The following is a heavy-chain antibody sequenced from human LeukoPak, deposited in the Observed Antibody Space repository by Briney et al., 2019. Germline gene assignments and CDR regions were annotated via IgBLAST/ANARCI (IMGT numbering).Heavy chain of an antibody. CDR1: GGTFNNSA. D-gene: IGHD4-17*01. Sequence: SVEVSCKTSGGTFNNSAISWVRQAPGQGLEWLGGIMPLFGTAGYAQKFQGRVTITKDESTRTVYLELTSLTSDDTAVYYCARDVHGDYGSGWFDPWGQGTLVSVSS. CDR2: IMPLFGTA. V-gene: IGHV1-69*05. CDR3: ARDVHGDYGSGWFDP. J-gene: IGHJ5*02.